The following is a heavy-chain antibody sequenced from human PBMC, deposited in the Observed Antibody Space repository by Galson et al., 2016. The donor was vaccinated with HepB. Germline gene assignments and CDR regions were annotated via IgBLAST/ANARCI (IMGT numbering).Heavy chain of an antibody. CDR3: AREWEDDVRNYNYYYGLDV. J-gene: IGHJ6*02. CDR1: GGFFSGYA. Sequence: SVKVSCKVSGGFFSGYAISWVRQAPGQGLEWMGGIIPRFGTPEIAQKFQGRVTITADESTETGYMELSSLRSEDTAVYYCAREWEDDVRNYNYYYGLDVWGQGTTVIVSS. CDR2: IIPRFGTP. V-gene: IGHV1-69*13. D-gene: IGHD1-26*01.